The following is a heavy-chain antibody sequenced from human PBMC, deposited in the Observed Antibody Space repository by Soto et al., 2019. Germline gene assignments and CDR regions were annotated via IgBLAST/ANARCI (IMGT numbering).Heavy chain of an antibody. J-gene: IGHJ4*02. CDR2: ISAYNGNT. D-gene: IGHD1-26*01. CDR1: GYTFTSYG. V-gene: IGHV1-18*01. CDR3: ARDLGGSYYAPVDY. Sequence: QVQLVQSGAEVKKPGASVKVSCKASGYTFTSYGISWVRQAPGQGLEWMGWISAYNGNTKYAQKLQGRVTTTTDTXPSTAYMERRSLRSDDTAVYYCARDLGGSYYAPVDYWGQGTLVTVSS.